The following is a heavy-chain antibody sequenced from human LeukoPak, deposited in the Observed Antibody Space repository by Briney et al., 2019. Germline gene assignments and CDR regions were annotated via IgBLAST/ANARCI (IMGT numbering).Heavy chain of an antibody. J-gene: IGHJ4*02. V-gene: IGHV3-23*01. CDR1: GSTFSTYA. CDR2: ISGSGRNT. CDR3: ARALSYPYYFDY. D-gene: IGHD1-26*01. Sequence: PGGSLRLSCAASGSTFSTYAMSWVRQAPGEGLEWVSSISGSGRNTYYADSVKGRFTISRDNSKNTLYLQMNSLRAEDTAVYYCARALSYPYYFDYWGQGTLVTVSS.